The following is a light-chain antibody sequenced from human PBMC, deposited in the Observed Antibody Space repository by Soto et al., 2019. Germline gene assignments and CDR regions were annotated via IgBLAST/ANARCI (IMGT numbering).Light chain of an antibody. CDR3: QQYSSYPWT. V-gene: IGKV1-5*01. Sequence: DIQMTQSPSTLSASVGRRVTITCRASQSLSNWLAWYQQKPGKAPKLLIYDASSLETGVPSRFSGSGSGTEGTIIISSLKTDDCATYYCQQYSSYPWTFGQGTKVDI. CDR2: DAS. J-gene: IGKJ1*01. CDR1: QSLSNW.